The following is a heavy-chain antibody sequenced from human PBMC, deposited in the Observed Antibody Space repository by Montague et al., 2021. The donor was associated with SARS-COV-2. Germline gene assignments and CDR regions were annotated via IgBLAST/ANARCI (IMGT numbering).Heavy chain of an antibody. Sequence: WIRQPPGKGLEWVSAISWNSGYIDYAGSVKGRFTISRDNDKNSLYLEMNSLSAEDTALYYCAKGAAKTFYYNGMDVWGQGTTVTVSS. CDR3: AKGAAKTFYYNGMDV. D-gene: IGHD6-25*01. V-gene: IGHV3-9*01. J-gene: IGHJ6*02. CDR2: ISWNSGYI.